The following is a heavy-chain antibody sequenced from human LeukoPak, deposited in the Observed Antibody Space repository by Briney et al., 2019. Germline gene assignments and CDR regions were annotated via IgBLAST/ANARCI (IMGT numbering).Heavy chain of an antibody. CDR2: IYYSGST. Sequence: SETLSLTCTVSGGSISSYYWSWIRQPPRKGLEWIGYIYYSGSTNYNPSLKSRVTISVDTSKNQFSLKLSSVTAADTAAYYCARVLWFGGPSEDDYWGQGTLVTVSS. CDR3: ARVLWFGGPSEDDY. CDR1: GGSISSYY. D-gene: IGHD3-10*01. J-gene: IGHJ4*02. V-gene: IGHV4-59*01.